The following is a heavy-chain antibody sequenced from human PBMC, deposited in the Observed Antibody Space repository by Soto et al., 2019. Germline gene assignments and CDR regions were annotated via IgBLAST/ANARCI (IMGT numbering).Heavy chain of an antibody. J-gene: IGHJ6*03. CDR1: GFNLRGYA. CDR3: ARRARPDFYYMDV. CDR2: ISSNGVGT. Sequence: PGGSLRLSCAASGFNLRGYAMDWVRQVPGKGLEYVSGISSNGVGTYYANSVQGRFTISRDNSKNTVYLQMGSLRPEDMAVYYCARRARPDFYYMDVWGKGTTVTVSS. V-gene: IGHV3-64*01. D-gene: IGHD6-6*01.